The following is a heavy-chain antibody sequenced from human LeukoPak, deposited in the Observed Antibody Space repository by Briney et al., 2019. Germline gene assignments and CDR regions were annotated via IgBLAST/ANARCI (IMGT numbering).Heavy chain of an antibody. Sequence: SETLSLTCTVSGGSISSGGYYWSWIRQHPGKGLEWIGYIYYSGSTYYNPSLKSRVTISVDTSKNQFSLKLSSVTAADTAVYYCARGVDNWFDPWGQGTLVTVSS. J-gene: IGHJ5*02. CDR2: IYYSGST. V-gene: IGHV4-31*03. CDR1: GGSISSGGYY. CDR3: ARGVDNWFDP.